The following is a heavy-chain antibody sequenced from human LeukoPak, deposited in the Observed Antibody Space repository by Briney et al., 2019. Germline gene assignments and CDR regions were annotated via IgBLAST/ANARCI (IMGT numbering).Heavy chain of an antibody. CDR2: IIPIFGTA. CDR3: ARDMLEAAAGTFWFYYYYYMDV. Sequence: SVKVSCKASGGTFSNYAISWVRQAPGQGLEWMGGIIPIFGTANYAQKFRGRVTITADTSTSTAYMELRSLRSDDTAVYYCARDMLEAAAGTFWFYYYYYMDVWGKGTTVTVSS. J-gene: IGHJ6*03. CDR1: GGTFSNYA. V-gene: IGHV1-69*06. D-gene: IGHD6-13*01.